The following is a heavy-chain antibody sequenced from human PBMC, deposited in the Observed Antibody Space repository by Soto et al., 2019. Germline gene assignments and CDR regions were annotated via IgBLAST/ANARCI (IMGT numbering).Heavy chain of an antibody. V-gene: IGHV4-34*01. D-gene: IGHD2-21*02. Sequence: ASETLSLTCAVYGGSFSDYYWSWIRQPPGKGLEWIGEINHSGSTNYNPSLKSRVTIPVDTSKNQFSLKLSSVTAADTAVYYCARGLVTPLPYWGQGTLVTVSS. J-gene: IGHJ4*02. CDR3: ARGLVTPLPY. CDR1: GGSFSDYY. CDR2: INHSGST.